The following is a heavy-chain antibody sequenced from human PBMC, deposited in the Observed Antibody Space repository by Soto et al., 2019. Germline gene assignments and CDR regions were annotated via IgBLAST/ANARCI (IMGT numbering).Heavy chain of an antibody. CDR3: EREEYSSGTGYLQP. J-gene: IGHJ1*01. Sequence: QVQLVESGGGVVQPGRSLRLSCAASGFTFSSYGMHWVRQAPGKGLEWVAVIWYAGSNKYYADSVKGGFTISRDNSKNKQYRQIDSLKVKVTAVEYCEREEYSSGTGYLQPWGQGTLVTVSS. V-gene: IGHV3-33*01. CDR1: GFTFSSYG. CDR2: IWYAGSNK. D-gene: IGHD6-19*01.